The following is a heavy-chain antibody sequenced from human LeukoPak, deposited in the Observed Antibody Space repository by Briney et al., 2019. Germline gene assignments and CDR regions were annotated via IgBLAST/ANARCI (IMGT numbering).Heavy chain of an antibody. V-gene: IGHV4-34*01. CDR2: INHSGST. Sequence: SETLSLTCAVYGGSFSGYYWSWIRQPPGKGLEWIGEINHSGSTNYNPSLKSRVTISVDTSKNQFSLKLSSVTAADTAVYYCARSSGSYYNKYYYYCGMDVWGQGTTVTVSS. CDR3: ARSSGSYYNKYYYYCGMDV. CDR1: GGSFSGYY. J-gene: IGHJ6*02. D-gene: IGHD3-10*01.